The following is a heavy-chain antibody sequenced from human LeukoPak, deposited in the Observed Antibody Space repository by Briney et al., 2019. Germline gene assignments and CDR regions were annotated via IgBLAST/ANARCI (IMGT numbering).Heavy chain of an antibody. CDR1: GYSFASYW. J-gene: IGHJ4*02. Sequence: GESLKISCKGSGYSFASYWIGWVRQMPGKGLEWMGITYPGDSDTRYSPSFQGQVTISADKSISTAYLQWSSLKALDTAMYYCATRAGYSGYDFHYWGQGTLVTVSS. CDR3: ATRAGYSGYDFHY. D-gene: IGHD5-12*01. V-gene: IGHV5-51*01. CDR2: TYPGDSDT.